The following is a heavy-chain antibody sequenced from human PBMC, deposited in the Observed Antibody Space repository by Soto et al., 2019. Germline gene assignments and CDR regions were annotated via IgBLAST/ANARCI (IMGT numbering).Heavy chain of an antibody. J-gene: IGHJ4*02. CDR3: TRDLLAGHDVY. D-gene: IGHD5-12*01. CDR2: ITFDGKDK. Sequence: QVQLVESGGGVVQPGRSLRLSCAASGFTFRNFAMHWVRQAPGKGLEWLAAITFDGKDKYYADSVKGRFTISRDTSKNTLYLQMNSLRIDDTALYFCTRDLLAGHDVYWGQGTRVTVSS. V-gene: IGHV3-30*04. CDR1: GFTFRNFA.